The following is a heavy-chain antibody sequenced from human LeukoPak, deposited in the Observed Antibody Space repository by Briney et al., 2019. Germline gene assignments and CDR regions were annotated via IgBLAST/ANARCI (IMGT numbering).Heavy chain of an antibody. V-gene: IGHV1-24*01. CDR1: GYTLTELS. CDR3: ATLCTNGVCYWFDP. CDR2: FDPEDGET. J-gene: IGHJ5*02. Sequence: GASVKVSCKVSGYTLTELSMHWVRQAPGEGLEWMGGFDPEDGETIYAQKFQGRVTMTEDTSTDTAYMELSSLRSEDTAVYYCATLCTNGVCYWFDPWGQGTLVTVSS. D-gene: IGHD2-8*01.